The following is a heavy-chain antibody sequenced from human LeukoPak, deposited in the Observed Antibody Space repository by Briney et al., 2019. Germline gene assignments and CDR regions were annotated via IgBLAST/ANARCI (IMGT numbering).Heavy chain of an antibody. J-gene: IGHJ4*02. CDR3: ARVPRSYYYGSGSYYVDY. D-gene: IGHD3-10*01. CDR1: GVSFNGYY. Sequence: SETLSLTCAVYGVSFNGYYWSWIRQPPGKGLEWIGEINHSGSTNYNPSLKSRVTISVDTSKNQFSLKLSSVTAADTAVYYCARVPRSYYYGSGSYYVDYWGQGTLVTVSS. CDR2: INHSGST. V-gene: IGHV4-34*01.